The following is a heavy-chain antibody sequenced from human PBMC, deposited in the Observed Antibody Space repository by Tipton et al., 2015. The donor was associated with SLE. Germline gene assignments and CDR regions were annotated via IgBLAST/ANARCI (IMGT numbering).Heavy chain of an antibody. CDR1: GFTFSSYA. Sequence: SLRLSCVASGFTFSSYAMSWVRQAPGKGLEWVSAISGSGGSTYYADSVKGRFTISRDNAKNSLYLQMNSLRAEDTAVYYCARAPGAMVTNAFDIWGQGTMVTVPS. D-gene: IGHD5-18*01. J-gene: IGHJ3*02. CDR2: ISGSGGST. CDR3: ARAPGAMVTNAFDI. V-gene: IGHV3-23*01.